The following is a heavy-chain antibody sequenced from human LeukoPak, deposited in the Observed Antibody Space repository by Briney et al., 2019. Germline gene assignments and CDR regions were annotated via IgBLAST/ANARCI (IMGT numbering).Heavy chain of an antibody. Sequence: PGGSLRLSCAASGFTFSSYGMHWVRQAPGKGLEWVAVISYDGSNKYYADSVKGRFTISRDNSKNTLYLQMNSLRAEDTAVYYCAKDHGSSSWSQAFDIWGQGIMVTVS. CDR2: ISYDGSNK. D-gene: IGHD6-13*01. V-gene: IGHV3-30*18. J-gene: IGHJ3*02. CDR1: GFTFSSYG. CDR3: AKDHGSSSWSQAFDI.